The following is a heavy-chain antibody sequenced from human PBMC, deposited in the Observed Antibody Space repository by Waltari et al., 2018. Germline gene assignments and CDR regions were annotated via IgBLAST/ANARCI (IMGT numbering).Heavy chain of an antibody. J-gene: IGHJ4*02. CDR2: ISHWRFT. CDR3: ATVIAGCSASSCYLDS. Sequence: QVQLQESGPGLVKHSGTLSLTCAVSGASITTRYWWNWVRQSPGKGLEWIGEISHWRFTTYNPSLEGRISISLDESKNQFSLQLSSVTAADTAMYYCATVIAGCSASSCYLDSWGQGTLVTVSS. CDR1: GASITTRYW. D-gene: IGHD2-15*01. V-gene: IGHV4-4*02.